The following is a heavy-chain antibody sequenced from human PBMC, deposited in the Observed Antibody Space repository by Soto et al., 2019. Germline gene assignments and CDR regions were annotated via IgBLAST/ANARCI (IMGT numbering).Heavy chain of an antibody. CDR1: GFTFSTYD. V-gene: IGHV3-33*01. CDR2: IWSDESNK. Sequence: QVQLVESGGGVVQPGRSLRLSCAASGFTFSTYDMHWVRQAPGKGLEWVTVIWSDESNKYYADSVKGRFTISRDNSKSTLYLQMNSLRAEDTAVYYCARGGPERPKGWFDPWGQGTLVTVSS. D-gene: IGHD1-1*01. CDR3: ARGGPERPKGWFDP. J-gene: IGHJ5*02.